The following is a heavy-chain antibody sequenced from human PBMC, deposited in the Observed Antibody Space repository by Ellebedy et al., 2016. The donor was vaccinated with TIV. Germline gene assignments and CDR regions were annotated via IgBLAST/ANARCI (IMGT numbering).Heavy chain of an antibody. V-gene: IGHV3-48*01. CDR1: GFTFSSYN. CDR2: VVGIGSTK. D-gene: IGHD1-26*01. Sequence: GESLKISXAASGFTFSSYNMNWVCQTPGKGLEWLSNVVGIGSTKNYADSVKGRFTISRDNAKNSLYLQMNGLTAADTAVYYCARRGNYLGDAFDVWGQGTVVTVSS. CDR3: ARRGNYLGDAFDV. J-gene: IGHJ3*01.